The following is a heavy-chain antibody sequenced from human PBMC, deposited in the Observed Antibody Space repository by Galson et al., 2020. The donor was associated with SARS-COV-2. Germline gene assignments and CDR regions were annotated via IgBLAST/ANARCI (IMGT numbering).Heavy chain of an antibody. J-gene: IGHJ5*02. CDR2: INPNSGDT. D-gene: IGHD3-10*01. V-gene: IGHV1-2*06. CDR3: TRGSNSSPFYHFDP. Sequence: ASVKVSCQASGYPFSGHYMHWVRLAPGQGLEWMGRINPNSGDTDVAQKFQGRVTMTTDTSLTTAYMELSRLTSDDTAVYYCTRGSNSSPFYHFDPWGQGTLVTVSS. CDR1: GYPFSGHY.